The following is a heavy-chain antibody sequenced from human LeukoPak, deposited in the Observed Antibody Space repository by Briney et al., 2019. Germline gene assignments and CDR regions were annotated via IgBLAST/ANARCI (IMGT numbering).Heavy chain of an antibody. Sequence: GESLKISCKGSGYSFSNYWVAWVRPLPGKGLEWMGIIYPGNSDARYSPSFQGQVTISADKSTSTAYLQWSSLKASDTAMYYCARRAGNSDWYSDYWGQGTLVTVSS. D-gene: IGHD2-21*02. V-gene: IGHV5-51*01. CDR2: IYPGNSDA. CDR1: GYSFSNYW. J-gene: IGHJ4*02. CDR3: ARRAGNSDWYSDY.